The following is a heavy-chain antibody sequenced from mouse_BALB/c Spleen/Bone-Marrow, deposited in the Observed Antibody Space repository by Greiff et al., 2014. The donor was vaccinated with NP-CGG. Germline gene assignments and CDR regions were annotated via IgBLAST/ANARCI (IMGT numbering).Heavy chain of an antibody. CDR3: ARVSYDYFDY. Sequence: DVMLVESGGGLVEPGGSLKLSCAASGFTFSDYYMYWVRQTPEKRLEWVATISDGGSYTYYPDSVKGRFTISRDNAKNNLYLQMSSLKSEDTAMYYCARVSYDYFDYWGQGTTLTVSS. D-gene: IGHD2-4*01. V-gene: IGHV5-4*02. CDR2: ISDGGSYT. J-gene: IGHJ2*01. CDR1: GFTFSDYY.